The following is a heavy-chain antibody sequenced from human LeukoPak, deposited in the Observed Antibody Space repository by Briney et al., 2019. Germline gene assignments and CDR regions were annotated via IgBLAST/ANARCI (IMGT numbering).Heavy chain of an antibody. D-gene: IGHD6-19*01. J-gene: IGHJ6*02. Sequence: SVKVSCKASGYTFTGYYMHWVRQAPGQGLECMGWINPNSGGTNYAQKFQGRVTMTRDTSISTAYMELRRLRSDDTAVYYCASTVGGWRKSMDVWGQGTTVTVSS. V-gene: IGHV1-2*02. CDR1: GYTFTGYY. CDR3: ASTVGGWRKSMDV. CDR2: INPNSGGT.